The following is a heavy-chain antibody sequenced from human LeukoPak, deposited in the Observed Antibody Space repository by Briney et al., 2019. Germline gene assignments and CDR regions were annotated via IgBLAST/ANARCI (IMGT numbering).Heavy chain of an antibody. CDR1: GGSFSGYY. V-gene: IGHV4-34*01. CDR2: INHSGST. D-gene: IGHD4-17*01. Sequence: KTSETLSLTCAVYGGSFSGYYWSWICQPPGKGLEWIGEINHSGSTNYNPSLKSRVTISVDTSKNQFSLKLSSVTAADTAVYYCARGLDGDYDYYYYYGMDVWGQGTTVTVSS. J-gene: IGHJ6*02. CDR3: ARGLDGDYDYYYYYGMDV.